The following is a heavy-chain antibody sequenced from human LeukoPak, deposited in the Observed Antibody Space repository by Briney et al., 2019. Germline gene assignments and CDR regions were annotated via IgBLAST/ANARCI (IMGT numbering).Heavy chain of an antibody. D-gene: IGHD5-24*01. CDR3: ARDGYKYGGFDY. V-gene: IGHV3-21*01. CDR1: GFTFSSYS. J-gene: IGHJ4*02. CDR2: ISSSSYI. Sequence: GGSLRLSCAASGFTFSSYSMNWVRQAPGKGLEWVSSISSSSYIYYADSVKGRFTISRDNAKNSLYLQMNSLRAEDTAVYYCARDGYKYGGFDYWGQGTLVTVSS.